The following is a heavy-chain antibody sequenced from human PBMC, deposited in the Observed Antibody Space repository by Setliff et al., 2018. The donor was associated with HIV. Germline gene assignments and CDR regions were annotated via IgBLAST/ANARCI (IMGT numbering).Heavy chain of an antibody. D-gene: IGHD2-8*01. V-gene: IGHV1-24*01. CDR2: FDPEDGET. J-gene: IGHJ3*02. CDR3: ATKVYCTNGVCLDAFDI. Sequence: ASVKVSCKVSGYTLTELSMHWVRQAPGKGLEWMGSFDPEDGETIYAQKFQGRVTMTEDTSTDTAYMELSSLRSEDTAVYYCATKVYCTNGVCLDAFDIWGQGTVVTVSS. CDR1: GYTLTELS.